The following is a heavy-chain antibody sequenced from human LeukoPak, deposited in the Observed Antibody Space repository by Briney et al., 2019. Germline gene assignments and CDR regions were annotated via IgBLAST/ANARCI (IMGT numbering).Heavy chain of an antibody. V-gene: IGHV4-59*01. Sequence: SETLSLTCTVSGGSIRNYYWSWIRQPPGKGLEWIGYIYYSGSTNYNPSLKSQVTISVDTSKNQFSLKLSSVTAADTAVYYCARVYYSSSYDYWYFDLWGRGTLVTVSS. CDR3: ARVYYSSSYDYWYFDL. CDR2: IYYSGST. J-gene: IGHJ2*01. D-gene: IGHD6-13*01. CDR1: GGSIRNYY.